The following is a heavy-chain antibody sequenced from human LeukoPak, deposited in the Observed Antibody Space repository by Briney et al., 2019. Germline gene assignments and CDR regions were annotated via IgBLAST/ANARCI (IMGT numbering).Heavy chain of an antibody. CDR1: GFTFSGSA. Sequence: GGSLRLSCAASGFTFSGSAMHWVRQASGKGLEWVGRIRSKANSYATAYAASVKGRFTISRDDSKNTAYLQMNSLKTEDTAVYYCTRLTDFGEDYWGQGTLVTVSS. V-gene: IGHV3-73*01. D-gene: IGHD3-3*01. CDR2: IRSKANSYAT. CDR3: TRLTDFGEDY. J-gene: IGHJ4*02.